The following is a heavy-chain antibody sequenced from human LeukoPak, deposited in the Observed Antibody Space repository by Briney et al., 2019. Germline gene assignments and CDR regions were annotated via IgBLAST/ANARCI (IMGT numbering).Heavy chain of an antibody. Sequence: RPGGSLRLSCAASGFTFSNSALSWVRQAPGKGLEWVSLISGTAFSTYYADSVRGRFTISRDNSKNTLYLQMNSLRAEDTAVYYCAKDTGSGYDYFSYYFDYWGQGTLVTVSS. CDR2: ISGTAFST. CDR1: GFTFSNSA. D-gene: IGHD5-12*01. V-gene: IGHV3-23*01. J-gene: IGHJ4*02. CDR3: AKDTGSGYDYFSYYFDY.